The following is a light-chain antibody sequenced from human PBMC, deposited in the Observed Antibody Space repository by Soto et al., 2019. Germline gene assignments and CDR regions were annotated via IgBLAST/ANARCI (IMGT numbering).Light chain of an antibody. V-gene: IGKV1-5*03. Sequence: DIQMTQSPSTLSASVGDRVTITCRASQSISSWLAWYQQKPGKAPKLLIYNASSLESGVPSRFSGSGSGTEFTLTISSLQPDDFATYYCQQYISYPTWTFGQGTKGEIK. CDR1: QSISSW. J-gene: IGKJ1*01. CDR3: QQYISYPTWT. CDR2: NAS.